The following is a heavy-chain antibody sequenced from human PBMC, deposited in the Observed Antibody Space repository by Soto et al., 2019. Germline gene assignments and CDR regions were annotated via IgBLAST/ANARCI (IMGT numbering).Heavy chain of an antibody. V-gene: IGHV4-34*01. CDR2: INHSGST. Sequence: EQLQQWGAGLLKPSETLSLTCAVYGGSFSGYYWSWVRQPPGKGLEWIGEINHSGSTNYNPSLKSRVTISVDTSKNQFSLKLSSVTAADTAVYYCASFVWSGYYLFDYWGQGTLVTVSS. J-gene: IGHJ4*02. CDR3: ASFVWSGYYLFDY. CDR1: GGSFSGYY. D-gene: IGHD3-3*01.